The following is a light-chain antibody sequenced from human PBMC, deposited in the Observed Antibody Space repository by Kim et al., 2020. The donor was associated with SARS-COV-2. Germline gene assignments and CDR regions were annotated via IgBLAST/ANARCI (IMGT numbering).Light chain of an antibody. CDR2: AAS. J-gene: IGKJ2*01. CDR3: QQANSFLYT. Sequence: DIQMTQSPSSVSASVGDRVTITCRASQGISSWLVWYQQKPGKAPKLLIYAASSLQSGVPSRFSGSGSGTDFTLTISSLQPEDFATYYCQQANSFLYTFGQGTKLEI. CDR1: QGISSW. V-gene: IGKV1-12*01.